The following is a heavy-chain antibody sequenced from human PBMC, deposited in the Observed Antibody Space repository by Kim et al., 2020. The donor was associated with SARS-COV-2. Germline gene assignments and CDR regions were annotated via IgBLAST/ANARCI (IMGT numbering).Heavy chain of an antibody. J-gene: IGHJ3*02. CDR3: ARDATSITMIVVAQGGAFDI. D-gene: IGHD3-22*01. V-gene: IGHV3-21*01. CDR1: GFTFSSYS. Sequence: GGSLRLFCAASGFTFSSYSMNWVRQAPGKGLEWVSSISSSSSYIYYADSVKGRFTISRDNAKNSLYLQMNSLRAEDTAVYYCARDATSITMIVVAQGGAFDIWGQGTMVTVSS. CDR2: ISSSSSYI.